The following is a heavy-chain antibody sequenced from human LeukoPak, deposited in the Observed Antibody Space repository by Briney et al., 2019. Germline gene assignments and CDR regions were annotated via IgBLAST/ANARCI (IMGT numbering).Heavy chain of an antibody. D-gene: IGHD1-26*01. J-gene: IGHJ4*02. Sequence: GGSLRLSCVASGFRFSIYWMSWVRQAPGKGLEWVAAINEDGSERNYVDSVKGRFTISRDNAKNSLYLQMNSLRAEDTAVYYCARDWGSYYPPYYFDYWGQGTLVTVSS. CDR3: ARDWGSYYPPYYFDY. CDR2: INEDGSER. V-gene: IGHV3-7*01. CDR1: GFRFSIYW.